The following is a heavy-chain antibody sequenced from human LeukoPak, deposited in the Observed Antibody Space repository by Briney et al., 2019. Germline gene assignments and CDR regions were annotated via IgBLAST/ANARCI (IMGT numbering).Heavy chain of an antibody. CDR3: AKDGRGSHSSGSYFDF. CDR1: GFTFSSYA. Sequence: PGGSLRLSCAASGFTFSSYAMSWVRQAPGKGLEWVSAVSGSGGATYYADSVKGRFTISRDNSKDTLYLQMNSLRAEGTAVYYCAKDGRGSHSSGSYFDFWGQGTLVTVSS. V-gene: IGHV3-23*01. J-gene: IGHJ4*02. D-gene: IGHD6-19*01. CDR2: VSGSGGAT.